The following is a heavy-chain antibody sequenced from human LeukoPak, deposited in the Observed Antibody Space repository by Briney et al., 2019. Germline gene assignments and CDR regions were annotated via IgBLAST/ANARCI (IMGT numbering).Heavy chain of an antibody. CDR2: MSANSGAT. CDR3: ATSSAYNGYIGYWGAFDI. J-gene: IGHJ3*02. V-gene: IGHV1-2*02. CDR1: GYTFTSYG. D-gene: IGHD5-18*01. Sequence: ASVKVSCKASGYTFTSYGISWVRQAPGQGLEWMGWMSANSGATYYAQKFRGRVTMTRDTSVSTAYMEMSGLTSDDTAVYYCATSSAYNGYIGYWGAFDIWGQGTMVTVSS.